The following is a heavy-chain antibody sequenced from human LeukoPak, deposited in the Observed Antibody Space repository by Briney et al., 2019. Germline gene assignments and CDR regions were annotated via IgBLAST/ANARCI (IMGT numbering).Heavy chain of an antibody. V-gene: IGHV3-30-3*01. CDR2: ISFDGNNK. CDR1: GFTFSRYA. D-gene: IGHD2-21*02. CDR3: ARVQSAYCGGDCYSRSTKAFDI. J-gene: IGHJ3*02. Sequence: GGSLRLSCAASGFTFSRYAMHWVRQAPGKGLEWVTVISFDGNNKYYAASVKGRFTISRDNSKNILYLQMNSLRTEDTAVYYCARVQSAYCGGDCYSRSTKAFDIWGQGTMVTVSS.